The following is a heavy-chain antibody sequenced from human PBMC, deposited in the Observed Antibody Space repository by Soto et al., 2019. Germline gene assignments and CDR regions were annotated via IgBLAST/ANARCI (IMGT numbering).Heavy chain of an antibody. CDR3: AKVRYSIPMGYYYGMDV. D-gene: IGHD1-26*01. Sequence: QAQLEQSGGEVKKPGSSVKVSCKASRVAFSKFIVTWVRQAPGLGLEWVGGIIPIFGTANYAQKFQGRVTITADESTSTSYMEVNNLRSEDTAVYYCAKVRYSIPMGYYYGMDVWCQVTTVTVSS. CDR2: IIPIFGTA. V-gene: IGHV1-69*01. J-gene: IGHJ6*02. CDR1: RVAFSKFI.